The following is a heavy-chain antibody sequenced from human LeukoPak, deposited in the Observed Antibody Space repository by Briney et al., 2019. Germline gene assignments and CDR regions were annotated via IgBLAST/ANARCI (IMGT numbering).Heavy chain of an antibody. CDR2: IYYSGST. CDR3: ARVSGGNPLRFDP. CDR1: GGSISSSSYY. Sequence: SETLSLTCTVSGGSISSSSYYWGWIRQPPGKGLEWIGSIYYSGSTYYNPSLKSRVTISVDTSKNQFSLKLSSVTAADTAVYYCARVSGGNPLRFDPWGQGTLVTVSS. D-gene: IGHD1-26*01. V-gene: IGHV4-39*07. J-gene: IGHJ5*02.